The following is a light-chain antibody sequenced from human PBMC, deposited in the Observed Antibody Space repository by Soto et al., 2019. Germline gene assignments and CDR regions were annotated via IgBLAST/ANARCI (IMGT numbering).Light chain of an antibody. CDR3: QQYGSSPAT. CDR2: GAS. CDR1: QSVSSYY. V-gene: IGKV3-20*01. Sequence: EIVLTQSPGTLSLSPGEGATLPCRASQSVSSYYLAWYQQKPGQAPRLLIYGASSRATGIPDRFSGSGSGTDSTLTISRLEPEDFAVYYCQQYGSSPATFGGGTRWIS. J-gene: IGKJ4*01.